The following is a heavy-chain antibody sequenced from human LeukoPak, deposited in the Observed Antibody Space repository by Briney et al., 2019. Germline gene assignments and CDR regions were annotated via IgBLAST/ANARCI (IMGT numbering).Heavy chain of an antibody. J-gene: IGHJ4*02. Sequence: GGSLRLSCAASGFIFSSYSMSWFRQAPWKGLEWVSAISGRGTTYYADSVKGRFTISRDNSKNTLYLQMNSLRAEDTAVYYCAKDPMVRASTYDYWGQGTLVTVSS. CDR1: GFIFSSYS. CDR2: ISGRGTT. D-gene: IGHD3-10*01. V-gene: IGHV3-23*01. CDR3: AKDPMVRASTYDY.